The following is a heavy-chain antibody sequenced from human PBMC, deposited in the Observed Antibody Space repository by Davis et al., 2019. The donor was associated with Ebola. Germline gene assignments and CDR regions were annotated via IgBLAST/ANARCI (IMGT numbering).Heavy chain of an antibody. V-gene: IGHV3-11*06. D-gene: IGHD5-18*01. J-gene: IGHJ6*02. CDR3: ARESVEDTAMVYYGMDV. Sequence: FTISRDNAKNSLYLQMNSLRAEDTAVYYCARESVEDTAMVYYGMDVWGQGTTVTVSS.